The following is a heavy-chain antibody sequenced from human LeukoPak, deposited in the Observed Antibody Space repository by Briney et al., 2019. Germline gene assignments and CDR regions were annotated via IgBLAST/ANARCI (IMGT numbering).Heavy chain of an antibody. J-gene: IGHJ4*02. D-gene: IGHD5-12*01. Sequence: ASVKVSCKASGGTFNSYAISWVRQAPGQGLEWMGGIIPIFGTANYAQKFQGRVTITADESTSTAYMELSSLRSEDTAVYYCARGPHGYSGYDALDYWGQGTLVTVSS. CDR3: ARGPHGYSGYDALDY. V-gene: IGHV1-69*01. CDR2: IIPIFGTA. CDR1: GGTFNSYA.